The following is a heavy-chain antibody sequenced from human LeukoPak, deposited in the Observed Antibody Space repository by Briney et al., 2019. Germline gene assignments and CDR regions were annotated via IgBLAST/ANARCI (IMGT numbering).Heavy chain of an antibody. CDR2: IIPILGIA. CDR3: ARDSVGAPFDY. D-gene: IGHD1-26*01. CDR1: GGTFSSYT. Sequence: SVKVSCKASGGTFSSYTISWVRQAPGQGLEWMGRIIPILGIANYAQKLQGRVTITADKSTSTAYMELSSLRSEDTAVYYCARDSVGAPFDYWGQGTLVTVSS. J-gene: IGHJ4*02. V-gene: IGHV1-69*02.